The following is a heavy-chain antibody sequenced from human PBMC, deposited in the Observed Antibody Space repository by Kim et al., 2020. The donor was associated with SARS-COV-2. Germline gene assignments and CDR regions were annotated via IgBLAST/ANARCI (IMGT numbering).Heavy chain of an antibody. Sequence: QKFQGRVTITADESTSTAYMELSSLRSEDTAVYYCARDEDSSSWYLHLDVWGQGTTVTVSS. V-gene: IGHV1-69*01. CDR3: ARDEDSSSWYLHLDV. J-gene: IGHJ6*02. D-gene: IGHD6-13*01.